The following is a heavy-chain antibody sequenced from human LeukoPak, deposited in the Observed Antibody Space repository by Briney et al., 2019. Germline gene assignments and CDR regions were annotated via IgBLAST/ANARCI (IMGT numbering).Heavy chain of an antibody. V-gene: IGHV3-48*04. CDR2: ISSSSSTI. CDR1: GFTFSSYS. J-gene: IGHJ4*02. Sequence: GGSLRLSCAASGFTFSSYSMNWVRQAPGKGLEWVSYISSSSSTIYYADPVKGRFTISRDNAKNSLYLQMNSLRAEDTAVYYCASYGDYGSFDYWGQGTLVTVSS. CDR3: ASYGDYGSFDY. D-gene: IGHD4-17*01.